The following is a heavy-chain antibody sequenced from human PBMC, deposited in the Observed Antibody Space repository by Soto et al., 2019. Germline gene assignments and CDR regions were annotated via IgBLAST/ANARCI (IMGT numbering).Heavy chain of an antibody. D-gene: IGHD2-2*01. CDR3: ARGPRYCSSTSCFSGVTWFDP. CDR1: GYTFTSYG. J-gene: IGHJ5*02. V-gene: IGHV1-18*04. Sequence: GASVKVSFKASGYTFTSYGISWVRQAPGQGLEWMGWISSYNGNTNYAQKVQGRVTMTTDKSTSTTYMELRSLRSDDTAVYYCARGPRYCSSTSCFSGVTWFDPWGQGTLVTVSS. CDR2: ISSYNGNT.